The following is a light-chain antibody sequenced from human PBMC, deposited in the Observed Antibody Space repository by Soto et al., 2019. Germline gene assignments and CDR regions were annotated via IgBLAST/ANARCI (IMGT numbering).Light chain of an antibody. V-gene: IGLV1-40*01. CDR3: QSYDSSLSVSYV. CDR2: GNK. Sequence: HSVLTQPPSVAGPPGQRVTISCTGSSSNIGAGYDVHWYQQRPGTAPKLLIYGNKNRPSGVPDRFSGSKSGTSASLAITGLQAEDEADYYCQSYDSSLSVSYVFGTGTKVTVL. J-gene: IGLJ1*01. CDR1: SSNIGAGYD.